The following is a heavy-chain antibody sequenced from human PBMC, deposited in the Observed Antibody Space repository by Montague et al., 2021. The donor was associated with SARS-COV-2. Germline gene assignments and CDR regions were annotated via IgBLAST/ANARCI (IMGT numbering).Heavy chain of an antibody. Sequence: SETLSLTCVVSGGSISSINWWSWVRQPPGKGLEWIGEIYHSGSTNYNPSLKSRVIISVDKSKNQFSLKLSSVIAADTAVYYCAGTGYSSGWHSFDYWGQGTLVTVSS. D-gene: IGHD6-19*01. V-gene: IGHV4-4*02. J-gene: IGHJ4*02. CDR2: IYHSGST. CDR3: AGTGYSSGWHSFDY. CDR1: GGSISSINW.